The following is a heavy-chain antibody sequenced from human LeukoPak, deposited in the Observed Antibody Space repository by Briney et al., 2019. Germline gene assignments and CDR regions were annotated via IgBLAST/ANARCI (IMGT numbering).Heavy chain of an antibody. Sequence: SETLSLTCAVSGGSISTYYWSWIRQPPGKGLEWIGYIYFSGSTNYNPSLKSRVTISIDTSKNQFSLKLSSVTAADTAVYYCARYYYDRSGGSLGLSDVFDIWGQGTMVTVSS. CDR2: IYFSGST. CDR1: GGSISTYY. J-gene: IGHJ3*02. V-gene: IGHV4-59*01. D-gene: IGHD3-22*01. CDR3: ARYYYDRSGGSLGLSDVFDI.